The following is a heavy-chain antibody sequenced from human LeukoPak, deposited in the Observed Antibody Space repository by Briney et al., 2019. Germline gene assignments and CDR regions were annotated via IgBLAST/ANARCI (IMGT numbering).Heavy chain of an antibody. CDR3: ARGRGRFDY. V-gene: IGHV4-34*01. CDR1: DGSFSGYY. Sequence: SETLSLTCAVYDGSFSGYYWNWIRQPPGKGLECLGEINHSGSTNYNPSLKSQLTISIDTSKNQFSLRLRSVTAADMAVYYCARGRGRFDYWGQGVLVTVSS. J-gene: IGHJ4*02. D-gene: IGHD3-16*01. CDR2: INHSGST.